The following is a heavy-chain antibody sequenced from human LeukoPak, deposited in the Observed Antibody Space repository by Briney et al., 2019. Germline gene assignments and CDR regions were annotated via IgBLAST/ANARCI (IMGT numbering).Heavy chain of an antibody. Sequence: PSETLSLTCTVSGGSISSSSYYWGWIRQPPGKGLEWIGYIYYSGSTYYNPSLKSRVTISVDTSKNQFSLKLSSVTAADTAVYYCARVAHSSWATIDYWGQGTLVTVSS. CDR3: ARVAHSSWATIDY. CDR1: GGSISSSSYY. CDR2: IYYSGST. J-gene: IGHJ4*02. V-gene: IGHV4-31*03. D-gene: IGHD6-13*01.